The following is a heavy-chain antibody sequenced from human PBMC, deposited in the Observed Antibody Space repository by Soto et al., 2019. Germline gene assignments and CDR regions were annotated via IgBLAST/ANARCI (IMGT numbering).Heavy chain of an antibody. CDR2: INPSGGST. Sequence: QVQLVQSGAEVKKPGASVKVSCKASGYTFTSYYMHWVRQAPGQGLEWMGIINPSGGSTSYAQKFPGRVTMTRETATSTVYMELRSLRSEDTAVYYCAREGGNYYGSGSYYNWFDPWGQGTLVTVSS. J-gene: IGHJ5*02. CDR3: AREGGNYYGSGSYYNWFDP. CDR1: GYTFTSYY. V-gene: IGHV1-46*01. D-gene: IGHD3-10*01.